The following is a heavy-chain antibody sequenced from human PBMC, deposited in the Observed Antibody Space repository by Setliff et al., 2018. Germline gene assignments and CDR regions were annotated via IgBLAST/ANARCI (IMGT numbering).Heavy chain of an antibody. J-gene: IGHJ2*01. D-gene: IGHD6-25*01. CDR2: ISGSGGST. V-gene: IGHV3-23*01. Sequence: GGSLRLSCAASGFTFSTYYMHWVRQPPGKGLEWVSAISGSGGSTYYADSVKGRFTISRDNSKNTLYLQMNSLRAEDTAVYYCARVMGTRMLTATWYFDLWGRGTLVTVSS. CDR1: GFTFSTYY. CDR3: ARVMGTRMLTATWYFDL.